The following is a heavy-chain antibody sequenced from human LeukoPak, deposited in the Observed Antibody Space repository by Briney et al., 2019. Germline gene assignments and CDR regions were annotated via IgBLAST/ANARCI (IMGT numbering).Heavy chain of an antibody. CDR1: GFTFSSYE. CDR3: ARDFHCSSTACYAPDAFDI. J-gene: IGHJ3*02. D-gene: IGHD2-2*01. Sequence: QPGGSLRLSCAASGFTFSSYEMNWVRQAPGKGLECVSYISSSGSTMYYADSVKGRFTISRDNAKNSLYRQMNSLRAEDTAVYYCARDFHCSSTACYAPDAFDIWGQGTLVTVSS. V-gene: IGHV3-48*03. CDR2: ISSSGSTM.